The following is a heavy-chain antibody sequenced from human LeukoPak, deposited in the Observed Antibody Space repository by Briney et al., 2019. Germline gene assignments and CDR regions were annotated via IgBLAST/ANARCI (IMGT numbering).Heavy chain of an antibody. CDR3: ARESYYYDSSGSY. CDR2: INHNGNVN. CDR1: GFTFSSYW. V-gene: IGHV3-7*03. Sequence: GGSLRLSCAASGFTFSSYWMNWARQAPGKGLEWVASINHNGNVNYYVDSVKGRFTISRDNAKNSLYLQMSNLRAEDTAVYYCARESYYYDSSGSYWGQGTLVTVSS. J-gene: IGHJ4*02. D-gene: IGHD3-22*01.